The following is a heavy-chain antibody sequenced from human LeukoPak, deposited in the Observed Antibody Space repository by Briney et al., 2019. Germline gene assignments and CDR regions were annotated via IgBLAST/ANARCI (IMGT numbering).Heavy chain of an antibody. CDR2: ITGSGGST. CDR1: GXTFSSYA. Sequence: PGGSLRLSWAASGXTFSSYAMNWVRQAPGKGLEWVSIITGSGGSTYYADSVKGRFTISRDNSKNTLYLQVNSLRAEDTAIYYCAKSSLKYYFDSWGQGTLVTVSS. D-gene: IGHD6-6*01. V-gene: IGHV3-23*01. J-gene: IGHJ4*02. CDR3: AKSSLKYYFDS.